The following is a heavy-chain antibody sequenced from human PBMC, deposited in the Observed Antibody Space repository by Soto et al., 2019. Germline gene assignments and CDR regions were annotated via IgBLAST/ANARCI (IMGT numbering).Heavy chain of an antibody. Sequence: ASVNVSCKASGYTFTRYYMHWVRQAPGQGLEWMGIINPSGGSTSYAQKFQGRVTMTRETSTSTAYMELSSLRSADTAVYYCARDVPDYYDSSGGQFVSGGR. CDR3: ARDVPDYYDSSGGQFVS. D-gene: IGHD3-22*01. CDR1: GYTFTRYY. V-gene: IGHV1-46*01. CDR2: INPSGGST. J-gene: IGHJ2*01.